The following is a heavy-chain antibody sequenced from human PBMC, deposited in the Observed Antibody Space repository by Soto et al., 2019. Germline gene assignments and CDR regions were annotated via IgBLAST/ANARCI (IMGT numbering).Heavy chain of an antibody. CDR3: ARGGNYYDSSGYYDDNFDY. J-gene: IGHJ4*02. CDR1: GFTFSDYY. Sequence: RRLSFAASGFTFSDYYMSWIRQAPGKWLEWVSYISSSSSYTNYADSVKGRFTISRDNAKNSLYLQMNSLRAEDTAVYYCARGGNYYDSSGYYDDNFDYWGQGTLFTVSS. CDR2: ISSSSSYT. V-gene: IGHV3-11*06. D-gene: IGHD3-22*01.